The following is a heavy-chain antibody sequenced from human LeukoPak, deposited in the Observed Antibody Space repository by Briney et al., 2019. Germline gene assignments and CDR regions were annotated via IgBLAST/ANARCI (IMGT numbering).Heavy chain of an antibody. D-gene: IGHD6-19*01. CDR3: VAEVAGTAGENYWYFDL. J-gene: IGHJ2*01. V-gene: IGHV4-59*08. CDR2: IYYSGST. CDR1: GGSISSYY. Sequence: PSETLSLTCTVSGGSISSYYWSWIRQPPGKGLEWTGYIYYSGSTNYNPSLKGRVTISVDTSKNQFSLKLSSVTAADTAVYYCVAEVAGTAGENYWYFDLWGRGTLVTVSS.